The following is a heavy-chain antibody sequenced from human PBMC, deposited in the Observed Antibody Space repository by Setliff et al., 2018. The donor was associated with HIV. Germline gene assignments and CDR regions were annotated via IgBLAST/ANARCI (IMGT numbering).Heavy chain of an antibody. CDR3: ASSGSGSYINWFGP. Sequence: LRLSCAASGFTFSSYTMNWVRQAPGKGLEWVSSISSSSYYIYYADSVEGRFTISRDNAKNSLFLQMNSLRAEDTAVYYCASSGSGSYINWFGPWGQGTLVTVSS. V-gene: IGHV3-21*01. J-gene: IGHJ5*02. D-gene: IGHD3-10*01. CDR1: GFTFSSYT. CDR2: ISSSSYYI.